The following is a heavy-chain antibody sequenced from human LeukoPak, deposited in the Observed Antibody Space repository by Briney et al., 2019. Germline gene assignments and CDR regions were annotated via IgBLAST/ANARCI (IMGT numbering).Heavy chain of an antibody. J-gene: IGHJ4*02. CDR2: IYYSGST. Sequence: SETPSLTCTVSGGSISSYYWSWIRQPPGKGLEWIGYIYYSGSTNYNPSLKSRVTISVGTSRNQFSLKLSSVTAADTAVYYCARRYCGGDCYIFDYWGQGTLVTVSS. D-gene: IGHD2-21*02. V-gene: IGHV4-59*01. CDR1: GGSISSYY. CDR3: ARRYCGGDCYIFDY.